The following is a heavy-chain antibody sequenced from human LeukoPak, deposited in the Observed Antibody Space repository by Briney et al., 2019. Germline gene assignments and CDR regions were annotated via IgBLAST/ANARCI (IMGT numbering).Heavy chain of an antibody. J-gene: IGHJ3*02. CDR2: IYYSGST. D-gene: IGHD3-10*01. CDR3: ASIGYYYGSGSYYNNRYDAFDI. CDR1: GGSISSYY. V-gene: IGHV4-59*01. Sequence: SETLSLTCTVSGGSISSYYWSWIRQPPGKGLEWIGYIYYSGSTNYNPSLKSRVTISVDTSKNQFSLKLSSVTAADTAVYYCASIGYYYGSGSYYNNRYDAFDIWGQGTMVTVSS.